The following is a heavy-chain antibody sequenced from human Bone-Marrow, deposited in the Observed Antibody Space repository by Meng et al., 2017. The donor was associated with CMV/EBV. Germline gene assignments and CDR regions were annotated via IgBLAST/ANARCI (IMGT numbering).Heavy chain of an antibody. V-gene: IGHV5-51*01. CDR1: GYSFTSYW. Sequence: KVSCKGSGYSFTSYWIGWVRQMPGKGLEWMGIIYPGNSDTRYSPSFQGQVTISADKSISTAYLQWSSLKASDTAMYYCASLLEPAADDWSIDYWGQGTLVTVSS. J-gene: IGHJ4*02. CDR2: IYPGNSDT. CDR3: ASLLEPAADDWSIDY. D-gene: IGHD2-2*01.